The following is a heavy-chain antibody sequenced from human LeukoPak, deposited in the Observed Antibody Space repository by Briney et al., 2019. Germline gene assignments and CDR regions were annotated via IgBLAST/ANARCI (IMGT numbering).Heavy chain of an antibody. J-gene: IGHJ4*02. CDR3: ARGHVPRD. CDR2: ISQSGRT. V-gene: IGHV4-34*01. CDR1: GGSFNDFY. Sequence: SETLSLTCAVYGGSFNDFYGSWIRQSPGKGLEWIGEISQSGRTNYNPSLQSRVTISIDTSKNQFSLKLNSVTAADTAVYYCARGHVPRDWGQGNLVIVSS. D-gene: IGHD3-10*01.